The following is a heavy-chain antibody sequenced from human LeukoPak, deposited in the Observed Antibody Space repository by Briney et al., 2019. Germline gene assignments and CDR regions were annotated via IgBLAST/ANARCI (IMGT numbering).Heavy chain of an antibody. Sequence: SETLSLTCTLSGGSVTTSSFYWAWIRQPPGKGLECIGTIYYSGITYYHSSLKSRVTISVDTSKNQFSLKLDSVTAADTAVYFCAKSGPAAGRPDAFDIWGQGTMVTVSS. V-gene: IGHV4-39*07. CDR2: IYYSGIT. CDR3: AKSGPAAGRPDAFDI. J-gene: IGHJ3*02. D-gene: IGHD2-2*01. CDR1: GGSVTTSSFY.